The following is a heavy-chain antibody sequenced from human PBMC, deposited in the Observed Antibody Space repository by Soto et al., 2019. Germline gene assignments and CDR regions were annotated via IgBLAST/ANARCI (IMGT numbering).Heavy chain of an antibody. V-gene: IGHV3-23*01. J-gene: IGHJ6*02. CDR3: AKDGGSVGATRYYYYYYGMAV. CDR2: ISVSGGST. CDR1: GFTFSSYA. D-gene: IGHD1-26*01. Sequence: PGGSLRLSCAASGFTFSSYAMSWVRQAPGKGLEWVSAISVSGGSTYYADSVKGRFTISRDNSKNTLYLQMNSLRAEGTAVYYGAKDGGSVGATRYYYYYYGMAVSGRGTTVTVSS.